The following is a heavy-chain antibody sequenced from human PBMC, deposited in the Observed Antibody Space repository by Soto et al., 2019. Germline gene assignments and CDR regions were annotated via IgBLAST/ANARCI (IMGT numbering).Heavy chain of an antibody. CDR1: GYTFTSYG. Sequence: ASVKVSCKASGYTFTSYGISWVRQAPGQGLEWMGWISAYNGNTNYAQKLQGRVTMTTDTSTSTAYMELRSLRSDDTAVYYCAGGYCSSTSCYPWMDAFDIWGQGTMVTVSS. CDR3: AGGYCSSTSCYPWMDAFDI. V-gene: IGHV1-18*01. D-gene: IGHD2-2*01. CDR2: ISAYNGNT. J-gene: IGHJ3*02.